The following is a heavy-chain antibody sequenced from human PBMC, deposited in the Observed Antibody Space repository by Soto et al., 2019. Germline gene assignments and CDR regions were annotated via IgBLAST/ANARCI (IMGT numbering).Heavy chain of an antibody. CDR2: INPNSGDP. J-gene: IGHJ6*03. CDR3: ARESGGAMATLDYYYFYMDV. V-gene: IGHV1-2*06. D-gene: IGHD3-16*01. Sequence: QVQLVQSGAEVKKPGASVTVSCKASGYTFSDYYLHWVRQATGQGPEWMGRINPNSGDPKFAQKFQGRVTMTRDTSVRTAFMELNWLNPEDTAVYYCARESGGAMATLDYYYFYMDVWGQGTTVTVSS. CDR1: GYTFSDYY.